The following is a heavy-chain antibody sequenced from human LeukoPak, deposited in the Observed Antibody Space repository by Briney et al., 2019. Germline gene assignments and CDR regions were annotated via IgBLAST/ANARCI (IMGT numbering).Heavy chain of an antibody. CDR2: INHSGNT. V-gene: IGHV4-34*01. Sequence: PSETLSLTCAVYGGSFSGYYWSWIRQPPGKGLEWIGEINHSGNTDYNPSLKSRVTISVDTSKNQFSLKLSSVTAADTAVYYCASCLSYYYDTSGHQVRDALDIWGQGTMVTVSS. D-gene: IGHD3-22*01. CDR1: GGSFSGYY. CDR3: ASCLSYYYDTSGHQVRDALDI. J-gene: IGHJ3*02.